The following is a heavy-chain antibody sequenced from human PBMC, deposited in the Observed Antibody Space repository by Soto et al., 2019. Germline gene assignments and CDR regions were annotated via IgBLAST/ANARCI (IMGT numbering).Heavy chain of an antibody. J-gene: IGHJ6*03. V-gene: IGHV4-39*01. CDR2: IYYSGST. D-gene: IGHD3-16*01. CDR1: GGSISSSSYY. Sequence: QLQLQESGPGLVKPSETLSLTCTVSGGSISSSSYYWGWIRQPPGKGLEWIGSIYYSGSTYYNPSLKSRVTISVDTSKNQFSLKLSSVTAADTAVYYCARGFSSYYDYIWGSGGGYPYYYMDVWGKGTTVTVSS. CDR3: ARGFSSYYDYIWGSGGGYPYYYMDV.